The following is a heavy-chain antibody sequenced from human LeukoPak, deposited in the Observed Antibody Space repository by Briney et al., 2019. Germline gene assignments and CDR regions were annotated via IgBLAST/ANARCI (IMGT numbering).Heavy chain of an antibody. CDR3: ANSLGYCSSTSCYWAWFDP. Sequence: SETLSLTCTVSGGSISSSSYYWGWIRQPPGKGLEWIGSIYYSGSTYYNPSLKSRVTIPVDTSKNQFSLKLSSVTAADTAVYYCANSLGYCSSTSCYWAWFDPWGQGTLVTVSS. J-gene: IGHJ5*02. CDR1: GGSISSSSYY. D-gene: IGHD2-2*01. CDR2: IYYSGST. V-gene: IGHV4-39*01.